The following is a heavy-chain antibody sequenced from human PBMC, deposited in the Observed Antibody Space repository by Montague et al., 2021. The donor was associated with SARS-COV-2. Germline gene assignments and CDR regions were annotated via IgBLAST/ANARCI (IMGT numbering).Heavy chain of an antibody. CDR3: ARFSGIAVRRPFDY. V-gene: IGHV4-4*02. CDR1: GGSISTSNW. CDR2: IYHNGTS. D-gene: IGHD6-6*01. J-gene: IGHJ4*02. Sequence: SETLSLTCAVSGGSISTSNWCDWVRQPPGKGLEWIGQIYHNGTSNYNPSLKSRVTISVDMSKNQFYLRLSSVTAADTAVYYCARFSGIAVRRPFDYWGQGTLVTVSS.